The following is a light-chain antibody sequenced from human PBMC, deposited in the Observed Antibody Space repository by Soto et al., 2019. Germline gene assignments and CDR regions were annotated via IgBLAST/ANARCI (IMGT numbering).Light chain of an antibody. Sequence: ETVMTQSPASKYGSPVQITSLFCXXSQSVSSNLAWYQQKPGQAPRLLIYGVSTRATGVPARFSGSGSGTDFTLTISSLQSEDVAIYYCQQYNNWPPWTFGQGTKVDNK. CDR3: QQYNNWPPWT. J-gene: IGKJ1*01. CDR1: QSVSSN. CDR2: GVS. V-gene: IGKV3-15*01.